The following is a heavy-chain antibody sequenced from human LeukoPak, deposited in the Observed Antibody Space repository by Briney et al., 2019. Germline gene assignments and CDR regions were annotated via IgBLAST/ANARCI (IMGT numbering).Heavy chain of an antibody. J-gene: IGHJ4*02. CDR1: GDTFTSHD. CDR2: MNPNTANT. D-gene: IGHD1-26*01. CDR3: ARGEYSGSYYYFAY. V-gene: IGHV1-8*01. Sequence: ASVKVSCKASGDTFTSHDTNWVRQAPGQGLEWMGWMNPNTANTGYAQKFQGRVTITRNTSISTSYMELNSLRSEDTAVYYCARGEYSGSYYYFAYWGQGTLVTVSS.